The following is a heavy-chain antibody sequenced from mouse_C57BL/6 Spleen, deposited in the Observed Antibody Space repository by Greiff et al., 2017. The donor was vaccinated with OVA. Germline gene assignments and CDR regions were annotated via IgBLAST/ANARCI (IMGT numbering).Heavy chain of an antibody. Sequence: VKLVESGPGLVQPSQSLSITCTVSGFSLTSYGVHWVRQSPGKGLEWLGVIWRGGSTDYNAAFMSRLSITKDNSKSQVFFKMNSLQADDTAIYYCAKKSPSVDWYFDVWGTGTTVTVSS. V-gene: IGHV2-5*01. CDR3: AKKSPSVDWYFDV. CDR1: GFSLTSYG. CDR2: IWRGGST. J-gene: IGHJ1*03. D-gene: IGHD1-1*01.